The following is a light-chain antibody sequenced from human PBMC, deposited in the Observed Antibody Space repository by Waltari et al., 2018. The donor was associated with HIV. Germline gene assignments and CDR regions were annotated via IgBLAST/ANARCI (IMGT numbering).Light chain of an antibody. CDR1: SSNIGAGYD. V-gene: IGLV1-40*01. CDR3: QSYDNSLTGSL. J-gene: IGLJ2*01. Sequence: QSVLTQAPSVSGAPGQRVTISCTGSSSNIGAGYDVNWYQQHPGTAPKLLIFGSRNLPSGVPDRFAASTSGTSASLAITGLQAEDEADYFCQSYDNSLTGSLFGGGTKLTVL. CDR2: GSR.